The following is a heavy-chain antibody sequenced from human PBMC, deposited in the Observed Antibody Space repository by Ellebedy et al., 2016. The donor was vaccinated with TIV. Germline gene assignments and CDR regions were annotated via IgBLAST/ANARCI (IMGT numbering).Heavy chain of an antibody. CDR3: ARRFGELDWYYFDY. J-gene: IGHJ4*02. V-gene: IGHV5-51*01. Sequence: PGGSLRLFCKGSGYRFTNYWIGWVRQMPGKGLEWMRIIYPSDSDTTYSPSVQGHVTISADKSTSTAYLQWSSLKASDTAIYYCARRFGELDWYYFDYWGQGTLVTVSS. D-gene: IGHD3-10*01. CDR2: IYPSDSDT. CDR1: GYRFTNYW.